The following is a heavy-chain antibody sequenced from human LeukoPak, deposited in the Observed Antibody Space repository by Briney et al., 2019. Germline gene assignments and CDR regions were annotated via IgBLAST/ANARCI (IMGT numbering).Heavy chain of an antibody. V-gene: IGHV1-69*04. CDR2: IIPTLDIA. J-gene: IGHJ4*02. CDR1: GGTFSSYA. D-gene: IGHD5-18*01. Sequence: ASVTVSCKASGGTFSSYAISWVRQAPGQGLEWMGRIIPTLDIANYAQKFQGRVTITADKSTSTAYMELSSLRSDDTAVYYCARGSTAMAPFDYWGQGTLVTVSS. CDR3: ARGSTAMAPFDY.